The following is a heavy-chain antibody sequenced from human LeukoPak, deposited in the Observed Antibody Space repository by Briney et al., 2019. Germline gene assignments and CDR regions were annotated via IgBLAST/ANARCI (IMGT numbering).Heavy chain of an antibody. J-gene: IGHJ4*02. D-gene: IGHD3-22*01. CDR2: IIPIFGTA. CDR3: ARDQNSGPPYDSSGFGY. V-gene: IGHV1-69*13. CDR1: GGTFSSYA. Sequence: SVKVSCKASGGTFSSYAISWVRQAPGQGLEWMGRIIPIFGTANYARKFQGRVTITADESTSTAYMELSSLRSEDTAVYYCARDQNSGPPYDSSGFGYWGQGTLVTVSS.